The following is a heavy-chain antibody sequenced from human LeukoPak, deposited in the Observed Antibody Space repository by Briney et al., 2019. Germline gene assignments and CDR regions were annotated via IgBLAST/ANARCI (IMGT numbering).Heavy chain of an antibody. J-gene: IGHJ4*02. V-gene: IGHV3-9*01. CDR1: GFTFDDYA. CDR3: AKDISRTTEYYFDY. Sequence: GGSLRLSCAAPGFTFDDYAMHWVRQAPGKGLEWVSGISWNSGSIGYADSVKGRFTISRDNAKNSLYLQMNSLRAEDTALYYCAKDISRTTEYYFDYWGQGTLVTVSS. D-gene: IGHD1-1*01. CDR2: ISWNSGSI.